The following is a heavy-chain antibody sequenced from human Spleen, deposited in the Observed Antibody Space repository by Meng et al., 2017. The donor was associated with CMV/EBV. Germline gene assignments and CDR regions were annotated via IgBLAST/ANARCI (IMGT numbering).Heavy chain of an antibody. CDR3: ARWSRSSGWPTAIDY. D-gene: IGHD6-19*01. CDR2: ISSYSSNR. V-gene: IGHV3-21*01. Sequence: GGSLRLSCTASGFTFSSYSMNWVRQAPGKGLEWVSSISSYSSNRYYADSVKGRFTISRDNSKNTLYLQMNSLRAEDTAVYYCARWSRSSGWPTAIDYWGQGTLVTVSS. CDR1: GFTFSSYS. J-gene: IGHJ4*02.